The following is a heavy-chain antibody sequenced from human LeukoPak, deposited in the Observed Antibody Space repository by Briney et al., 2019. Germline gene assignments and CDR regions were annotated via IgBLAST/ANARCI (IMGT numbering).Heavy chain of an antibody. CDR1: GGTFSSYA. Sequence: ASVKVSCKASGGTFSSYAISWVRQAPGQGLEWMGGIIPIFGTANYAQKFQGRVTITADESTSTAYMELSSLRSEDTAVYYCARGRWTDVARGSYYFDYWGQGTLVSASS. V-gene: IGHV1-69*13. CDR3: ARGRWTDVARGSYYFDY. D-gene: IGHD3-10*01. CDR2: IIPIFGTA. J-gene: IGHJ4*02.